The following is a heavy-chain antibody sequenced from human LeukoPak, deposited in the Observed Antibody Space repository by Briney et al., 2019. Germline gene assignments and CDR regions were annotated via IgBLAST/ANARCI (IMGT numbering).Heavy chain of an antibody. CDR3: ARRYYDFWSGYGSWFDP. J-gene: IGHJ5*02. V-gene: IGHV4-39*01. Sequence: SETLSLTCTVSGGSISSSSYYWGWIRQPPGKGLEWIGSIYYSGCTYYCPSLMSRVTISSDTSKNQFSLKLSSVTAADTAVYYCARRYYDFWSGYGSWFDPWVQGTLVTVSS. CDR1: GGSISSSSYY. CDR2: IYYSGCT. D-gene: IGHD3-3*01.